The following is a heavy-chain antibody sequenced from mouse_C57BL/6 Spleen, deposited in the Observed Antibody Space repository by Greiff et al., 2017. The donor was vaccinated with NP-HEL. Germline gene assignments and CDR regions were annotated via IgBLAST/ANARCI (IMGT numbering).Heavy chain of an antibody. J-gene: IGHJ2*01. V-gene: IGHV1-66*01. D-gene: IGHD1-1*01. CDR2: IYPGSGNT. CDR1: GYSFTSYY. Sequence: VQLQQSGPELVKPGASVKISCKASGYSFTSYYIHWVKQRPGQGLEWIGWIYPGSGNTKYNEKFKGKATLTADTSSSTAYMQLSSLTSEDSAVYYCARNYGSGYFDYWGQGTTLTVSS. CDR3: ARNYGSGYFDY.